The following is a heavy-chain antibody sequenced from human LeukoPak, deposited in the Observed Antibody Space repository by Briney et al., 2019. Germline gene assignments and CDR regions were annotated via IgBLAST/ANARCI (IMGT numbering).Heavy chain of an antibody. Sequence: PGGSLRLSCAASGFTFSSYGMHWVRQAPGKGLEWVAFIRYDGSNKYYADSVKGRFTISRDNSKNTLYLQMNSVRPEDTAVYYCAKETLFDYWGQGTLVTVSS. J-gene: IGHJ4*02. CDR3: AKETLFDY. V-gene: IGHV3-30*02. CDR1: GFTFSSYG. CDR2: IRYDGSNK.